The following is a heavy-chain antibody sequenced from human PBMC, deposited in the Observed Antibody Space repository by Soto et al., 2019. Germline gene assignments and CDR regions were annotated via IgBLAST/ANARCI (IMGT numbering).Heavy chain of an antibody. Sequence: GGSLRLSCAASGFTFSSYAMSWVRQAPGKGLEWVSAISGSGGSTYYADSVKGRFTISRDNSKNTLYLQMNSLRAEDTAVYYCAKGEVVVVPADYTWFDPWGQGTLVTVSS. CDR2: ISGSGGST. V-gene: IGHV3-23*01. CDR1: GFTFSSYA. J-gene: IGHJ5*02. D-gene: IGHD2-2*01. CDR3: AKGEVVVVPADYTWFDP.